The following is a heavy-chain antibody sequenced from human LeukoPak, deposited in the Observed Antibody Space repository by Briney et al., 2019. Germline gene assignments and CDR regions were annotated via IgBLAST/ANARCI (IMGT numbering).Heavy chain of an antibody. CDR2: IYYSGIT. D-gene: IGHD3-22*01. Sequence: PSETLSLXCTISGGSISSSSYYWDWIRQYPEKGLEWLGTIYYSGITYYNASLKSRLFISVDTSNNQFSLRLSFVTAADTAVYYCARRRYYDATGYLDWGQGTLITVSS. CDR1: GGSISSSSYY. V-gene: IGHV4-39*01. CDR3: ARRRYYDATGYLD. J-gene: IGHJ1*01.